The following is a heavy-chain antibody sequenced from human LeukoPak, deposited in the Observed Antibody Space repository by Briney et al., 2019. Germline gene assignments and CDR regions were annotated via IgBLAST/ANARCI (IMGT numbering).Heavy chain of an antibody. CDR2: IWYDGSNK. CDR3: SKDQYYDILTGYDY. Sequence: GRSLRLSCAASGFTFSSYGMHWVRQAPGKGLECVAVIWYDGSNKYYADSVKGQFTISRDNSKNTLYLQMNSLRAEDTAVYYCSKDQYYDILTGYDYWGQGTLVTVSS. V-gene: IGHV3-33*06. CDR1: GFTFSSYG. J-gene: IGHJ4*02. D-gene: IGHD3-9*01.